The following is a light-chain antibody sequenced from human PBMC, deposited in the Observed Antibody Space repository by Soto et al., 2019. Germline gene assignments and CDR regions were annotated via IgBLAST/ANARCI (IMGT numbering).Light chain of an antibody. J-gene: IGKJ1*01. Sequence: DVPMTQSPSTLSASVGDRVTITCRASQSISSWLAWYQQKPGKAPKVLIYKASSLESGVPSRFSGSESETEITLTISSLQPDDFATYYCQQYNSYSWTFGQGTKEENK. CDR3: QQYNSYSWT. CDR2: KAS. V-gene: IGKV1-5*03. CDR1: QSISSW.